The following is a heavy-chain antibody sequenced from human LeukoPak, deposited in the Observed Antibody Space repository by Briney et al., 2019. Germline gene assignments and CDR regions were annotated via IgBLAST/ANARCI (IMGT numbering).Heavy chain of an antibody. D-gene: IGHD2/OR15-2a*01. CDR3: ARQGPYYYSFGY. V-gene: IGHV4-61*02. J-gene: IGHJ4*02. Sequence: KASETLSLTCTVSGGSISSGSYYWSWIRQPAGKGLEWIGRIYTSGSTNYNPSLKSRVTISVDTSKNQFSLKLSSVTAADTAVYYCARQGPYYYSFGYWGQGTLVTVSS. CDR1: GGSISSGSYY. CDR2: IYTSGST.